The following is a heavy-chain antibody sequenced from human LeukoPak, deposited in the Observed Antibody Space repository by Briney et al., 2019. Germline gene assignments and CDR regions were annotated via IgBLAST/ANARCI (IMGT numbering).Heavy chain of an antibody. J-gene: IGHJ5*02. CDR1: GGSISSGGYS. V-gene: IGHV4-30-2*01. CDR3: ARVVDIVATSSNWFDP. Sequence: SQTLSLTCAVSGGSISSGGYSWSWLRQPPGKGLEWIGYIYHSGSTYYNPSLKSRVTISVDRSKNQFSLKLSSVTAADTAVYYCARVVDIVATSSNWFDPWGQGTLVTVSS. CDR2: IYHSGST. D-gene: IGHD5-12*01.